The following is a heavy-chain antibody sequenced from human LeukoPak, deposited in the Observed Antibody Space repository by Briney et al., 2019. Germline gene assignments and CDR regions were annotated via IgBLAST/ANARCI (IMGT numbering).Heavy chain of an antibody. D-gene: IGHD3-9*01. CDR3: ARADRLRYFDWLYYYYGMDV. CDR1: GGSFSGYY. J-gene: IGHJ6*02. V-gene: IGHV4-34*01. Sequence: SETLSLTCAVYGGSFSGYYWSWIRQPPGKGLEWIGEINHSGSTNYNPSLKSRVTISVDTSKNQFSLKLSSVTAADTAVYYCARADRLRYFDWLYYYYGMDVWGQGTTVTVSS. CDR2: INHSGST.